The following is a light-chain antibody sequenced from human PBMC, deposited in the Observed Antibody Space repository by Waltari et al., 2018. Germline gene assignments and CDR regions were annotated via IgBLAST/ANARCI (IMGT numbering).Light chain of an antibody. CDR3: SSYTSSGTGVL. CDR2: DVT. V-gene: IGLV2-14*03. J-gene: IGLJ2*01. CDR1: SSDVGGYNY. Sequence: QSALTQPASVSGSPGQSITISCTGTSSDVGGYNYVSWYQKHPGKAPKLMIYDVTNRPFGVSNRFSGSKSCNTASLTISGLQAEDEADYYCSSYTSSGTGVLFGGGTKLSVL.